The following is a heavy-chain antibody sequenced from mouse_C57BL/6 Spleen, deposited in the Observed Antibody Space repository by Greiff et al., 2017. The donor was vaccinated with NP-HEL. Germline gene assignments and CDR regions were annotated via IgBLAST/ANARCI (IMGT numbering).Heavy chain of an antibody. CDR2: INPNNGGT. CDR3: ARALTP. Sequence: VQLQQSGPELVKPGASVKISCKASGYTFTDYYMNWVKQSHGKSLEWIGDINPNNGGTSYNQKFKGKATLTVDKSSSTAYMELRSLTSEDSAVYYCARALTPWGQGTTLTVSS. J-gene: IGHJ2*01. D-gene: IGHD4-1*01. V-gene: IGHV1-26*01. CDR1: GYTFTDYY.